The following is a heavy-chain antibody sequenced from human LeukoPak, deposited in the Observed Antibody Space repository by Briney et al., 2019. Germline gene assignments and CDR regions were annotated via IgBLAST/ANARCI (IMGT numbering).Heavy chain of an antibody. V-gene: IGHV3-23*01. CDR1: GFTFSSYA. CDR2: ISGSGGST. Sequence: GGSLRLSCAASGFTFSSYAMGWVRQAPGKGLEWVSAISGSGGSTYYADSVKGRFTISRDNSKNTLYLQMNSLRAEDTAVYYCAKDPSAIYYGSGSSVAFDIWGQGTMVTVSS. CDR3: AKDPSAIYYGSGSSVAFDI. D-gene: IGHD3-10*01. J-gene: IGHJ3*02.